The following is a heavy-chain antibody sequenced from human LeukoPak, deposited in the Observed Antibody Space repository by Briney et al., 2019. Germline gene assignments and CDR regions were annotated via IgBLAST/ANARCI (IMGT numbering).Heavy chain of an antibody. CDR2: IYYSGST. J-gene: IGHJ6*02. CDR1: GGSISSGGYY. V-gene: IGHV4-31*03. Sequence: PSETLSLTCTVSGGSISSGGYYWSWIRQHPGKGLEWIGYIYYSGSTYYNPSLKSRVTISVDTSKNQFSLKLSSVTAADTAVYYCARDKIEGLVRYYYYGMDVWGQGTTVTVSS. D-gene: IGHD6-19*01. CDR3: ARDKIEGLVRYYYYGMDV.